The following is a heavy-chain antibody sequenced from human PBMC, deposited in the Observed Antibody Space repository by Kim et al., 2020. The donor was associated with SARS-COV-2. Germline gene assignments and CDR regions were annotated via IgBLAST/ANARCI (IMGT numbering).Heavy chain of an antibody. D-gene: IGHD6-13*01. Sequence: NPSLKCRVTLSVDTSKNQFSLNLSSVTAAYTAVYYCARRRKIAALGAFDIWGQGTLVTVSS. CDR3: ARRRKIAALGAFDI. V-gene: IGHV4-59*01. J-gene: IGHJ3*02.